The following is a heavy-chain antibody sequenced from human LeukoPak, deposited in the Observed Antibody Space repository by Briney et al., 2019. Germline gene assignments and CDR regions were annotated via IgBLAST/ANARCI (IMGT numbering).Heavy chain of an antibody. Sequence: GGSLRLSCVASGFAFSSYWMSWVRQAPGKGLEWVANIKQDGGEKYYVDSVKGRFTISRDNAKNSLFLQMNSLRVEDTAVYYCARLDGSYYTNWGQGTLVTVSS. D-gene: IGHD1-26*01. CDR2: IKQDGGEK. CDR1: GFAFSSYW. V-gene: IGHV3-7*01. CDR3: ARLDGSYYTN. J-gene: IGHJ4*02.